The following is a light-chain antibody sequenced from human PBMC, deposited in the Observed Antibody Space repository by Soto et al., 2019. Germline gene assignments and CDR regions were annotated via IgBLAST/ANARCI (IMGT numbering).Light chain of an antibody. CDR3: RSYTSSSTLYV. CDR2: DVS. Sequence: QSVLTQPASVSGSPGQSITISCTGTSSDVGGYNYVSWYQQHPGKAPKLMIYDVSNRPSGVSNRFSGSKSGNTASLTISGLQAGDEADYYCRSYTSSSTLYVFGTGTKVTV. V-gene: IGLV2-14*01. CDR1: SSDVGGYNY. J-gene: IGLJ1*01.